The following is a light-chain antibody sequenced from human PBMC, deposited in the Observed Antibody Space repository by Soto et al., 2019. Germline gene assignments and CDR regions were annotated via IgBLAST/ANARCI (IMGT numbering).Light chain of an antibody. CDR1: QXVSSN. Sequence: EIVMTQSPATLSVXXGXXXXLXXXASQXVSSNLAWYQQKPGQAPRLLIYGASTRATGIPARFSGSGSGTEFTLTISSLQSEXFAVYYCQHQGTFGQGTKVEIK. V-gene: IGKV3-15*01. J-gene: IGKJ1*01. CDR2: GAS. CDR3: QHQGT.